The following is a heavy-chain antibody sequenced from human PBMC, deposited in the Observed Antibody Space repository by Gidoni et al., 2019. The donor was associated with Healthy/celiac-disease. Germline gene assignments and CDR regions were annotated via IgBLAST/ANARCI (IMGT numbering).Heavy chain of an antibody. J-gene: IGHJ6*04. Sequence: QVQLVESGGGVVQPGRFLRRSCAAAGFPFSSCGMHWVRQAPGKGLEWVAVISYDGSNKYYADAVKGRFTISRDNSKNTLYLQMNSLRAEDTAVYYCAKDRHSIAARGLDVWGKGTTVTVSS. V-gene: IGHV3-30*18. CDR2: ISYDGSNK. D-gene: IGHD6-6*01. CDR3: AKDRHSIAARGLDV. CDR1: GFPFSSCG.